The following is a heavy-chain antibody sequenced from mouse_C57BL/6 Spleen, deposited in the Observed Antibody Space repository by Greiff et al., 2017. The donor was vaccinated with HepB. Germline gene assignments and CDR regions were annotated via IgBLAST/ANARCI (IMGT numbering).Heavy chain of an antibody. CDR1: GYTFTGYW. D-gene: IGHD1-1*01. V-gene: IGHV1-9*01. J-gene: IGHJ1*03. CDR2: ILPGSGST. CDR3: ARRGPYYYGSSYVFDV. Sequence: QVQLQQSGAELMKPGASVKLSCKATGYTFTGYWIEWVKQRPGHGLEWIGEILPGSGSTNYNEKFKGKATFTADTSSNTAYMQLSSLTTEDSAIYYCARRGPYYYGSSYVFDVWGTGTTVTVSS.